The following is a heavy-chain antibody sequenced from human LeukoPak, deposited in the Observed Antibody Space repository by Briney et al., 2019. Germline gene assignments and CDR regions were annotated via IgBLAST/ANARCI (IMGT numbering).Heavy chain of an antibody. Sequence: GESLKISCKGSGYSFTSNWIGWVRQMPGKGLEWMGGIYDGDSDIRYSPSFQGQVTIPVDKSTSTAYLQWSSLKASDTAMYYCARPRRYCSSTSCSYYYYYMDVWGKGTTVTISS. V-gene: IGHV5-51*01. CDR3: ARPRRYCSSTSCSYYYYYMDV. D-gene: IGHD2-2*01. CDR2: IYDGDSDI. J-gene: IGHJ6*03. CDR1: GYSFTSNW.